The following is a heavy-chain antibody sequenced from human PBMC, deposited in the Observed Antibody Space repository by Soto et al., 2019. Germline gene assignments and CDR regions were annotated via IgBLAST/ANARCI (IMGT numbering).Heavy chain of an antibody. J-gene: IGHJ4*02. D-gene: IGHD1-26*01. CDR3: ARGLISGSHYSGGWYYFDS. CDR1: GGSFSDYI. V-gene: IGHV4-34*01. CDR2: INHSGSA. Sequence: SATLSLTCDVYGGSFSDYIWTWIRQTPGKGLQWIGQINHSGSANYNPSLKSRVTISVHTSSSQFSLELSSVTAADTAVYYCARGLISGSHYSGGWYYFDSWGQGTQITVS.